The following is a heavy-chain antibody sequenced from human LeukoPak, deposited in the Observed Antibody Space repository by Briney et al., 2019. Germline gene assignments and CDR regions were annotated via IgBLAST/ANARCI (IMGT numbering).Heavy chain of an antibody. V-gene: IGHV3-23*01. J-gene: IGHJ4*02. CDR3: AKSRGESRGASNY. CDR2: ISGSGDTT. CDR1: GFTFSSCA. Sequence: GGSLRLSCAASGFTFSSCALTWVRQAPGKGLEWVSFISGSGDTTYYADSVKGRFTISRDSSKNTLYLQMNSLRAEDTAVYYCAKSRGESRGASNYWGQGTLVTVSS. D-gene: IGHD1-26*01.